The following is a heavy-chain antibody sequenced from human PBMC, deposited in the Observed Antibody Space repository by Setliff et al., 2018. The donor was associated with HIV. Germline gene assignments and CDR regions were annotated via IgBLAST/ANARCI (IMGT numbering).Heavy chain of an antibody. CDR2: ISGSGDST. CDR3: AAATTLDY. Sequence: TGGSLRLSCAASGFTFNYNAVTWVRQAPGKGLEWVSCISGSGDSTFYAHSVKGRFTISRDNSRDTLYLEMNNLRADDTAVYYCAAATTLDYWGQGTLVTVSS. CDR1: GFTFNYNA. D-gene: IGHD1-26*01. J-gene: IGHJ4*02. V-gene: IGHV3-23*01.